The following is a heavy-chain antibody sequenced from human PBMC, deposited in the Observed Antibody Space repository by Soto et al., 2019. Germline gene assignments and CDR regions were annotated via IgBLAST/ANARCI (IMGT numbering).Heavy chain of an antibody. D-gene: IGHD3-3*01. V-gene: IGHV1-18*01. CDR1: GGTFSSYA. J-gene: IGHJ6*03. CDR2: ISAYNGNT. Sequence: GSVKVSCKASGGTFSSYAISWVRQAPGQGLEWMGWISAYNGNTNYAQKLQGRVTMTTDTFTSTAYMELRSLRSDDTAVYYCARVFEWDLGYYMDVWGKGTTVTVSS. CDR3: ARVFEWDLGYYMDV.